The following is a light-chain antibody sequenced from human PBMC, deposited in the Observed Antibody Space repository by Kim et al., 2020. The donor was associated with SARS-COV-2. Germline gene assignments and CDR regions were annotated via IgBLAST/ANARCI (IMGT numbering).Light chain of an antibody. CDR3: CSFASSGSWV. CDR1: SSDVGSYNH. Sequence: QSALTQPASVSASPGQSITISCTGTSSDVGSYNHVSWYQQYPGRAPKLMISEVTKRPSGVSDRFSGSKSANTASLTISGLQTEDEADYYCCSFASSGSWVVGGGTKLALL. V-gene: IGLV2-23*02. CDR2: EVT. J-gene: IGLJ3*02.